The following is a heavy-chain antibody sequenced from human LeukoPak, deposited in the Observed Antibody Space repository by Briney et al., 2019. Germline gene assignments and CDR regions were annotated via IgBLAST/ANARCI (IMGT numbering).Heavy chain of an antibody. CDR2: IYYSGST. D-gene: IGHD3-10*01. CDR1: GGSISSYY. CDR3: ARTYGSGSYYFDY. J-gene: IGHJ4*02. Sequence: SETLSLTCTVSGGSISSYYWSWIRQPPGKGLEWIGYIYYSGSTSYNPSLKSRVTISVDTSKNQFSLKLSSVTAADTAVYYCARTYGSGSYYFDYWGQGTLVTVSS. V-gene: IGHV4-59*01.